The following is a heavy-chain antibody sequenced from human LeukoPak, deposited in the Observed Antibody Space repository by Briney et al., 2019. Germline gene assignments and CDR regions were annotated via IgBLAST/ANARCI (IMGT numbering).Heavy chain of an antibody. D-gene: IGHD5-24*01. CDR3: AKDKVGDGYTDY. J-gene: IGHJ4*02. CDR1: GFTFSGYA. CDR2: ISGSGGST. V-gene: IGHV3-23*01. Sequence: GGSLRLSCAASGFTFSGYAMTWVRQAPGKGLEWVSSISGSGGSTYYADSVKGRFTISRDNSKNTLYLQMNSLRAEDTAVYYCAKDKVGDGYTDYWGQGTLVTVSS.